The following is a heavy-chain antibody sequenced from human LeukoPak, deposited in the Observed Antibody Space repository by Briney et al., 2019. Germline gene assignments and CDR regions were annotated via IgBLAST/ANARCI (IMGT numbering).Heavy chain of an antibody. CDR1: GFTFSSYW. V-gene: IGHV3-7*01. D-gene: IGHD1-14*01. CDR2: IKQDGSEK. Sequence: PGGSLRLSCAASGFTFSSYWMSWVRQAPGKGLEWVANIKQDGSEKYYVDSVKGRFTISRDNAKNSLYLQMDSLRTEDTAVYFCARDPTPDDAFDIWGQGTLVTVSS. CDR3: ARDPTPDDAFDI. J-gene: IGHJ3*02.